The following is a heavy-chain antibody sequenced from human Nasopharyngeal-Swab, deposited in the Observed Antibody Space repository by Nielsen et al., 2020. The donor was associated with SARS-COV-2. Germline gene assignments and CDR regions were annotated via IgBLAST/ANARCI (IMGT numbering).Heavy chain of an antibody. CDR1: GSTFSSYG. J-gene: IGHJ4*02. Sequence: GGSLRLSCAASGSTFSSYGMHWVRQAPGKGLEWVAVISYDGSNKYYADSVKGRFTISRDNSKNTLYLQMNSLRAEDTAVYYCAKDPLYSGYDLRYYFDYWGQGTLVTVSS. CDR3: AKDPLYSGYDLRYYFDY. D-gene: IGHD5-12*01. V-gene: IGHV3-30*18. CDR2: ISYDGSNK.